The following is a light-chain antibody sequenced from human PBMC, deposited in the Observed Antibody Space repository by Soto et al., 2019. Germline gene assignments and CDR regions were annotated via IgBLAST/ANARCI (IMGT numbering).Light chain of an antibody. Sequence: QSALTQPRSVSGSPGQSVTISCTGTSSDVGSYNYISWYQQHPGKAPKRLIYDVNGRPSGVPDRFSGSKSGNTASLTISGLQAEDEADYYCCSQAASYTWVFGEGTKLTVL. J-gene: IGLJ3*02. CDR2: DVN. V-gene: IGLV2-11*01. CDR3: CSQAASYTWV. CDR1: SSDVGSYNY.